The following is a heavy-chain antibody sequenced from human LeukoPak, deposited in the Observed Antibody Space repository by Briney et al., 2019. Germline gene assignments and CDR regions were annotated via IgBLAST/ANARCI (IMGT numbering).Heavy chain of an antibody. CDR3: ARGWGDCGTVSCYTGGDVFDI. CDR2: ISSSGSTI. CDR1: GFNVNEYS. J-gene: IGHJ3*02. Sequence: PGGSLRLSCRGSGFNVNEYSVTWVRQAPGKGLEWVSYISSSGSTIYYADSVKGRFTISRDNAKNSLYLQMTSLRVEDTAVYYCARGWGDCGTVSCYTGGDVFDIWGQGTKVTVSS. D-gene: IGHD2-2*02. V-gene: IGHV3-11*04.